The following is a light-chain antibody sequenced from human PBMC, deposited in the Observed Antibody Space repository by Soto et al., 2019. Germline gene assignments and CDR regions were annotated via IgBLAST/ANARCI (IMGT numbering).Light chain of an antibody. CDR1: QSVGSN. Sequence: ERVMTQSPPTLSVSPGARAPLSCRASQSVGSNLAWYQQNPGQAPRLLIYGASTRATGIPARFSGSGSGTEFTLTISSLQSEDFAVYYCQQYNNWPPITFGQGTRLEIK. V-gene: IGKV3-15*01. J-gene: IGKJ5*01. CDR3: QQYNNWPPIT. CDR2: GAS.